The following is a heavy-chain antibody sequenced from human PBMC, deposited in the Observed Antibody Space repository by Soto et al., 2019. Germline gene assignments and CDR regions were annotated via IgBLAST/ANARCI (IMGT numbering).Heavy chain of an antibody. CDR1: GGSFSGYY. D-gene: IGHD2-8*02. CDR3: ARDKITGLFDY. J-gene: IGHJ4*02. Sequence: QVQLQQWGAGLLKPSETLSLTCAVYGGSFSGYYWTWIRQPPGTGLEWIGEINHSGSTNYNPSLTSRVTISVDTYKNRFSLKLTSVTAADTAVYYCARDKITGLFDYWGQGTLVTVSS. V-gene: IGHV4-34*01. CDR2: INHSGST.